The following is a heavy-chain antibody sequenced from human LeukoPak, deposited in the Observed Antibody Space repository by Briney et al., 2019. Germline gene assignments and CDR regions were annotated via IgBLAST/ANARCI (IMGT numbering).Heavy chain of an antibody. CDR1: GFTFSDYY. J-gene: IGHJ4*02. CDR3: ARLYDYDSSGQDY. D-gene: IGHD3-22*01. CDR2: IGSSGSTI. Sequence: GGSLRLSCAASGFTFSDYYMSWIRQAPGKALEWVSYIGSSGSTIYYADSVKGRFTISRGNAKNSLYLQMNSLRAEDTAVYYCARLYDYDSSGQDYWGQGTLVTVSS. V-gene: IGHV3-11*01.